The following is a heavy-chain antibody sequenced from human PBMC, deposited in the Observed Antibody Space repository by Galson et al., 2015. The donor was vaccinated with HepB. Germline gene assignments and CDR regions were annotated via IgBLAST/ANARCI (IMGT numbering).Heavy chain of an antibody. CDR1: GFTFSSYA. CDR3: ARAAYDILTGYSGYYFDY. Sequence: SLRLSCAASGFTFSSYAMHWVRQAPGKGLEWVAVISYDGSNKYYADSVKGRFTISRDNSKNTLYLQMNSLRAVDTAVYYCARAAYDILTGYSGYYFDYWGQGTLVTVSS. CDR2: ISYDGSNK. J-gene: IGHJ4*02. V-gene: IGHV3-30-3*01. D-gene: IGHD3-9*01.